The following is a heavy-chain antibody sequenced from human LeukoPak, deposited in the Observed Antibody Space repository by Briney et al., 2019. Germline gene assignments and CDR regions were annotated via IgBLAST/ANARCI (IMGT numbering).Heavy chain of an antibody. J-gene: IGHJ6*02. D-gene: IGHD6-13*01. CDR1: GFTSSTYS. V-gene: IGHV3-21*01. CDR3: ARASRPAAAGPYYQYGLEV. Sequence: PGGSLRLSCAASGFTSSTYSMTWVRQAPGKGLEWVSSISSTSRGIFYVDSVKGRFTISRDNAKNSLYLQMNSLRAEDTAVYYCARASRPAAAGPYYQYGLEVRGQGTTVTVSS. CDR2: ISSTSRGI.